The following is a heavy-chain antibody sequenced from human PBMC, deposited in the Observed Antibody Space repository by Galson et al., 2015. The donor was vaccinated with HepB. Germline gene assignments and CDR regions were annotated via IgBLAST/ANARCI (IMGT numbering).Heavy chain of an antibody. V-gene: IGHV5-51*01. CDR2: IYPGDSDT. CDR1: GYSFTSYW. J-gene: IGHJ6*02. CDR3: ARRTLHYYYDSSAHGAGMDV. D-gene: IGHD3-22*01. Sequence: QSGAEVKKPGESLKISCKGSGYSFTSYWIGWVRQMPGKGLEWMGIIYPGDSDTRYSPSFQGQVTISADKSISTAYLQWSSLKASDTAMYYCARRTLHYYYDSSAHGAGMDVWGQGTTVTVSS.